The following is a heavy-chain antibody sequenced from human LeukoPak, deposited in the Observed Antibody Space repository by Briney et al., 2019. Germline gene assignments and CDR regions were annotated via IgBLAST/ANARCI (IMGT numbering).Heavy chain of an antibody. Sequence: GGSLRLSCAASGFTFSSYGMHWVRQAPGKGLEWVAVISYDGSNKYYADSVKGRFTISRDNSKNTLYLQMNSLRAEDTAVYYCAKDTRNYDILTGPDYSGQGTLVTVSS. D-gene: IGHD3-9*01. CDR1: GFTFSSYG. J-gene: IGHJ4*02. V-gene: IGHV3-30*18. CDR3: AKDTRNYDILTGPDY. CDR2: ISYDGSNK.